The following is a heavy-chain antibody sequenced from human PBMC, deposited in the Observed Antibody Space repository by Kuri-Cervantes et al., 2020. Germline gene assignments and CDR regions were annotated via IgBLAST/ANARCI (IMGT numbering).Heavy chain of an antibody. Sequence: SETLSLTCTVSGGSISSSSYYWSWIRQPPGKGLEWIGYIYYSGSTNYNPSLKSRVTISVDTSKNQFSLKLSSVTAANTVVYYCASKEYYYDSSGYYTNWYFDLWGRGTLVTVSS. V-gene: IGHV4-61*01. CDR3: ASKEYYYDSSGYYTNWYFDL. CDR2: IYYSGST. D-gene: IGHD3-22*01. CDR1: GGSISSSSYY. J-gene: IGHJ2*01.